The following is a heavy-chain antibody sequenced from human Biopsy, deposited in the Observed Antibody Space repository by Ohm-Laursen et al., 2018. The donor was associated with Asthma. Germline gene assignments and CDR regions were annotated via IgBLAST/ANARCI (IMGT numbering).Heavy chain of an antibody. V-gene: IGHV4-31*03. CDR2: INYSGST. J-gene: IGHJ5*01. CDR3: ARDLSGYCTSSACYGFDS. D-gene: IGHD2-8*01. CDR1: GGSLSSGPYY. Sequence: TQSLTCPVSGGSLSSGPYYWSWVRQHPGKGLEWIGYINYSGSTFYSPSLESRVTVSVDTSKNQFSLKLSSVTAADTAVYYCARDLSGYCTSSACYGFDSWGQGTMVTVSS.